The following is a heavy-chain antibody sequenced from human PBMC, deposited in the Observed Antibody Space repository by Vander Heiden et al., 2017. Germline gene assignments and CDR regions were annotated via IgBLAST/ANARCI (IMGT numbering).Heavy chain of an antibody. J-gene: IGHJ4*02. D-gene: IGHD6-13*01. V-gene: IGHV3-33*01. CDR2: IWYDGSKE. CDR3: ARGVAAAGLYFDY. CDR1: GFTFSSYG. Sequence: QVQLVESGGGVVQPGRSLRLSCAASGFTFSSYGMPWVRQAPGKGLEWVALIWYDGSKEYYADSVRGRFTISRDSSKNTLFLQMNSLRAEDTAVYYCARGVAAAGLYFDYWGQGTLVTVSS.